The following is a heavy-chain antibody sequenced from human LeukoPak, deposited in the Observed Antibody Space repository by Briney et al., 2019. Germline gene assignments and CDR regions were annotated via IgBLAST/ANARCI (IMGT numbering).Heavy chain of an antibody. D-gene: IGHD5-18*01. CDR2: TYYRSKWYN. Sequence: SQTLSLTCAISGDSVSSNSSWNWIRQSPSRGLEWLGRTYYRSKWYNDYVVSVKSRININPDTSKNHFSLQLNSVTPEDTAVYYCAGGGQGDGYSADEAFDLWGQGTMVTVS. J-gene: IGHJ3*01. CDR1: GDSVSSNSS. V-gene: IGHV6-1*01. CDR3: AGGGQGDGYSADEAFDL.